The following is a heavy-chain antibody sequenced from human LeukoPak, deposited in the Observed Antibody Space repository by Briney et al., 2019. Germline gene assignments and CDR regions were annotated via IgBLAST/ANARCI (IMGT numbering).Heavy chain of an antibody. J-gene: IGHJ4*02. Sequence: GGSLRLSCVASGFTFTNAWMSWGRQAPGKGLEWVGHIKSNPDGGTTDYTAPLKGRFIISRDDSKHTLYLQMNSLKTDDTAVYFCAKYDTSVNFDYWGQRTLVSVSS. CDR1: GFTFTNAW. CDR3: AKYDTSVNFDY. V-gene: IGHV3-15*01. D-gene: IGHD3-22*01. CDR2: IKSNPDGGTT.